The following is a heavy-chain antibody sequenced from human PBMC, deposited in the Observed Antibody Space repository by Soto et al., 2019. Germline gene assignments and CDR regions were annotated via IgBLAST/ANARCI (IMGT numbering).Heavy chain of an antibody. D-gene: IGHD6-19*01. CDR3: ACYSGWLDYYYYYMDV. CDR2: IYYSGST. CDR1: GGSISSYY. Sequence: SETLSLTCTVSGGSISSYYWSWIRQPPGKGLEWIGYIYYSGSTNYNPSLKSRVTISVDTSKNQFSLKLSSVTAADTAVYYCACYSGWLDYYYYYMDVWGKGTTVTVSS. J-gene: IGHJ6*03. V-gene: IGHV4-59*01.